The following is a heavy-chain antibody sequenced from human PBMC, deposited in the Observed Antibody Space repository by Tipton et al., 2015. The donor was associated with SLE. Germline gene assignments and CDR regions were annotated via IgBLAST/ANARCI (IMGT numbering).Heavy chain of an antibody. CDR3: ARVARDGYKSGFDY. D-gene: IGHD5-24*01. J-gene: IGHJ4*02. Sequence: TLSLTCTVSGGSISSGSYYWSWIRQPPGKGLEWIGYIYYSGSTNYNPSLKSRVTISVDTSKNQFSLKLSSVTAADTAVYYCARVARDGYKSGFDYWGQGTLVTVSS. CDR1: GGSISSGSYY. V-gene: IGHV4-61*01. CDR2: IYYSGST.